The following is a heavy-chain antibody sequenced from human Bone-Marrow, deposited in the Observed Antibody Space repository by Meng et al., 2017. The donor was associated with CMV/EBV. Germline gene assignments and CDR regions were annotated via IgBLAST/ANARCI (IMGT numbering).Heavy chain of an antibody. CDR2: SGSDGNT. V-gene: IGHV3-23*04. CDR1: GFIFSSYS. J-gene: IGHJ3*01. D-gene: IGHD3-3*01. CDR3: AKDTIRWTFDV. Sequence: EVQLVESGGGLVKPGGSLSLSCAASGFIFSSYSMNWVRQAPGKGLEWVSASGSDGNTGYADAVKGRFTISRDNSRNILYLQMNSLRAEDTAVYYCAKDTIRWTFDVWGQGTMVTVSS.